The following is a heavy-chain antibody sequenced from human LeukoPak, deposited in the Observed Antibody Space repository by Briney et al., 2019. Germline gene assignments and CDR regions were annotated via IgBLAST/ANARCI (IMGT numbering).Heavy chain of an antibody. V-gene: IGHV4-39*07. CDR1: GGSISSSYYY. Sequence: PSGTLSLTCAVSGGSISSSYYYWGWIRQPPGKGLEWIGTIYYSGNTYYNPSLKSRVTISVDTSKNHFSLKLSSVTAADTAAYYCARPFDYWGQGTLVTVSS. J-gene: IGHJ4*02. CDR2: IYYSGNT. CDR3: ARPFDY.